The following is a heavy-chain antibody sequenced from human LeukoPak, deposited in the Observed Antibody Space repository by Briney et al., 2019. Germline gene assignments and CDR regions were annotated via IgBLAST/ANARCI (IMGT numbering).Heavy chain of an antibody. CDR3: AKSITMIVVVITSFDY. V-gene: IGHV3-23*01. CDR1: GFTFSSYA. D-gene: IGHD3-22*01. J-gene: IGHJ4*02. CDR2: ISGSGGST. Sequence: GGSLRLSCAASGFTFSSYAMSWVRQAPGKGLEWVSAISGSGGSTYYADSVKGRFTISRDNSKNTLYLQMNSLRAEDTAVYYCAKSITMIVVVITSFDYWGQGTLVTVSS.